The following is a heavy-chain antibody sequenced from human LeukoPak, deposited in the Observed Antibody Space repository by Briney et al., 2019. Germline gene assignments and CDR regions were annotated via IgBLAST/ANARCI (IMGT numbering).Heavy chain of an antibody. J-gene: IGHJ4*02. CDR2: IHTSGST. V-gene: IGHV4-4*07. CDR1: GGSIRTYY. CDR3: AREGSMTARPFVSIDY. D-gene: IGHD6-6*01. Sequence: NSSETLSLTCTVFGGSIRTYYWSWLRQPAGKALEWIGRIHTSGSTDYNTSLESRVSMSVDTSKNQFSLKLRSVTAADTAVYYCAREGSMTARPFVSIDYWGQGTLVTVSS.